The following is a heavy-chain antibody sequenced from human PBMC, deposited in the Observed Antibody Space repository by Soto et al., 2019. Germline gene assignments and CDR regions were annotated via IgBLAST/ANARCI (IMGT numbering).Heavy chain of an antibody. Sequence: GGSLRLSCAASGFTFSSYAMSWVRQAPGKGLEWVSSISSSSSYIYYADSVKGRFTISRDNAKNSLYLQMNSLRAEDTAVYYCARPGYCSGGSCYSDVWFDPWGQGTLVTVSS. CDR1: GFTFSSYA. J-gene: IGHJ5*02. V-gene: IGHV3-21*01. D-gene: IGHD2-15*01. CDR2: ISSSSSYI. CDR3: ARPGYCSGGSCYSDVWFDP.